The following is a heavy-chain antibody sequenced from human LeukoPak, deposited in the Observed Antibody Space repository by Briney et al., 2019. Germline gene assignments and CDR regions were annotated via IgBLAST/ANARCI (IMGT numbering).Heavy chain of an antibody. J-gene: IGHJ3*02. Sequence: SETLSLTCTVSGGSISTFYWTWIRQPAGRGLEWIGRIFTSGSTNYNPSLKSRVSMSVDTSKNQFSLNVTSVTAADTAVYYCARVCEWGSSWLDAFDIWGQGTMVTVSS. D-gene: IGHD6-13*01. CDR2: IFTSGST. CDR3: ARVCEWGSSWLDAFDI. CDR1: GGSISTFY. V-gene: IGHV4-4*07.